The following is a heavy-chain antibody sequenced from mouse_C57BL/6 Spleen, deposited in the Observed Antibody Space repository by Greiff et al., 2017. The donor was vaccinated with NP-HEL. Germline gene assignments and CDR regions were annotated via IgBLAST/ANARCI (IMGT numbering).Heavy chain of an antibody. V-gene: IGHV1-55*01. Sequence: VKLQQPGAELVKPGASVKMSCKASGYTFTSYWITWVKQRPGQGLEWIGDIYPGSGSTNYNEKFKSKATLTVDTSSSTAYMQLSSLTSEDSAVYYCARREDEDYAMDYWGQGTSVTVSS. J-gene: IGHJ4*01. CDR2: IYPGSGST. CDR1: GYTFTSYW. CDR3: ARREDEDYAMDY.